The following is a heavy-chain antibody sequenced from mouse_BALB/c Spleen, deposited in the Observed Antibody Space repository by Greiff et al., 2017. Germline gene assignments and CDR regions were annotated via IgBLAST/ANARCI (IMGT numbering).Heavy chain of an antibody. V-gene: IGHV3-2*02. J-gene: IGHJ3*01. CDR2: ISYSGST. Sequence: EVQLQESGPGLVKPSQSLSLTCTVTGYSITSDYAWNWIRQFTGNKLEWVGYISYSGSTSYNPSLKSRISITRDTSKNQFFLQLNSVTTEDTATYYCARSLNTTWFAYWGQGTLVTVSA. CDR3: ARSLNTTWFAY. D-gene: IGHD2-4*01. CDR1: GYSITSDYA.